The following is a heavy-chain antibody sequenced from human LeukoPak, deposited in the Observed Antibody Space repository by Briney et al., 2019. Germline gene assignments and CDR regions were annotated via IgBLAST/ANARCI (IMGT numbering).Heavy chain of an antibody. V-gene: IGHV4-59*08. CDR1: GGSISSYY. CDR3: ARLGGYRGYDYHFNY. Sequence: SETLSLTCTVSGGSISSYYWSWIRQPPGKGLEWIGYIYYSGSTNYNPSLKSRVTISVDTSKNQFSLNLSSVTAADTAVHYCARLGGYRGYDYHFNYWGQGTLVTVSS. CDR2: IYYSGST. J-gene: IGHJ4*02. D-gene: IGHD5-12*01.